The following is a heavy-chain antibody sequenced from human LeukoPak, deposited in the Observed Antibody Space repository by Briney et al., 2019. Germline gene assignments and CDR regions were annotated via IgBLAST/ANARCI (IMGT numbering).Heavy chain of an antibody. J-gene: IGHJ5*02. CDR1: GYTFRSHD. CDR2: VSPKTGRT. CDR3: ARESERNDGWFDP. D-gene: IGHD1-1*01. V-gene: IGHV1-8*01. Sequence: ASVLVSCKASGYTFRSHDINWVRLATGQGLEWMGWVSPKTGRTGYAQKFQGRVYMTTNASLSTAYMELSSLRSDDTAVYFCARESERNDGWFDPWGQGTLVTVSS.